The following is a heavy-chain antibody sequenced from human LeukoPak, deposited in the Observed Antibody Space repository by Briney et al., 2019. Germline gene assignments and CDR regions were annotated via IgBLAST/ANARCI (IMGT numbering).Heavy chain of an antibody. CDR3: ARDYTGGFRWFDP. CDR2: IYHSGST. Sequence: SETLSLTCAVSGYSISSGYYWGWIRQPPGKGLEWIGSIYHSGSTYYNPSLKSRVTISVDTSKNQFSLKLSSVTAADTAVYYCARDYTGGFRWFDPWGQGTLVTVSS. CDR1: GYSISSGYY. J-gene: IGHJ5*02. V-gene: IGHV4-38-2*01. D-gene: IGHD4-11*01.